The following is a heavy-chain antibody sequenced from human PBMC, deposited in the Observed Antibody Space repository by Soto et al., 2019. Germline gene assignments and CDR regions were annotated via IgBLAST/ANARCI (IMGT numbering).Heavy chain of an antibody. V-gene: IGHV3-30*18. CDR3: AKEPYNGNYVM. J-gene: IGHJ4*02. D-gene: IGHD1-7*01. Sequence: QVQLVESGGGVVQPGRSLRLSCAASGFTFSSYGMHWVRQAPGTGLEGVAVISYDGSNKYYADSVKGRFTISRDNSKNTLYLQMNSLRAEDTAVYYCAKEPYNGNYVMWGQGTLVTVSS. CDR2: ISYDGSNK. CDR1: GFTFSSYG.